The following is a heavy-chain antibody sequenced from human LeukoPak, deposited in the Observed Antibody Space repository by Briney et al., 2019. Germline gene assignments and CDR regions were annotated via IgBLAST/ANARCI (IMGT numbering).Heavy chain of an antibody. V-gene: IGHV4-34*01. CDR2: INHSGST. D-gene: IGHD3-10*01. Sequence: SETLSLTCAVYGGSFSGYYWSWIRQPPGKGLEWIGEINHSGSTNYNPSLKSRVTISVDTSKIQFSLKLSSVTAADTAVYYCARDAEGSGSYYNWFDPWGRGTLVTVSS. J-gene: IGHJ5*02. CDR1: GGSFSGYY. CDR3: ARDAEGSGSYYNWFDP.